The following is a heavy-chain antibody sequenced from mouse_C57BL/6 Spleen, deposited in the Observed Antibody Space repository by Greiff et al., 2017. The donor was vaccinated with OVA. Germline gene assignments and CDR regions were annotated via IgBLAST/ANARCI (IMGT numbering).Heavy chain of an antibody. Sequence: EVKLVESGEGLVKPGGSLKLSCAASGFTFSSYAMSWVRQTPEKRLEWVAYISSGGDYIYYADTVKGRFTISRDNARNTLYLQMSSLKSEDTAMYYCTRASHYYGSSYWYFDVWGTGTTVTVSS. J-gene: IGHJ1*03. D-gene: IGHD1-1*01. CDR3: TRASHYYGSSYWYFDV. CDR2: ISSGGDYI. CDR1: GFTFSSYA. V-gene: IGHV5-9-1*02.